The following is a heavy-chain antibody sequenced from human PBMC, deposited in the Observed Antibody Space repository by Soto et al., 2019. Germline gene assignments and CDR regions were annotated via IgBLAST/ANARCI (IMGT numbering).Heavy chain of an antibody. CDR1: GYTFTSYG. D-gene: IGHD6-13*01. J-gene: IGHJ4*02. Sequence: QVQLVQSGAEVKKPGASVKVSCKASGYTFTSYGISWVRQAPGQGLEWMGWISAYNGNTNYAQKLQGRVTMTTDASTSTAYRELRSLRSDDTAVYYCARVGGAAAGTGNFDYWGQGTLVTVSS. CDR2: ISAYNGNT. CDR3: ARVGGAAAGTGNFDY. V-gene: IGHV1-18*01.